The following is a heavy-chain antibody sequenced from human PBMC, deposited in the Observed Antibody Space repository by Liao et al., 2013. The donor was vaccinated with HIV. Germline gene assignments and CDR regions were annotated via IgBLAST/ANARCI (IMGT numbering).Heavy chain of an antibody. Sequence: QLQLQESGPGLVKPSETLSLTCTVSGGSISNYYWSWIRQPAGKRLEWIGRIYISGSTNYNPSLKSRVTMSVDASKNQFSLKLTSVTAADSAVYYCVRNDERPDWYFDLWGRGTLVTVSS. CDR1: GGSISNYY. CDR3: VRNDERPDWYFDL. J-gene: IGHJ2*01. D-gene: IGHD1-1*01. CDR2: IYISGST. V-gene: IGHV4-4*07.